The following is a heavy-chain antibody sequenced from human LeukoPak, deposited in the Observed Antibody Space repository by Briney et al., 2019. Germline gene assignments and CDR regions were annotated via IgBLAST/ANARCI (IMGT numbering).Heavy chain of an antibody. V-gene: IGHV1-46*01. Sequence: SCKAXXYTFTXYYMHWVRQAPGQGLEWMGIINPSGGSTSYAQKFQGRVTMTRDTSTSTVYMELSSLRSEDTAVYYCAKDRYSSGWLYWDQGTLVTVSS. D-gene: IGHD6-19*01. CDR2: INPSGGST. CDR3: AKDRYSSGWLY. J-gene: IGHJ4*02. CDR1: XYTFTXYY.